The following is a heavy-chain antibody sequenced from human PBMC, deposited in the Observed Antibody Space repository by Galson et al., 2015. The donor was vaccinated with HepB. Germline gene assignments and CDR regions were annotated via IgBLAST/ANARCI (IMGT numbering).Heavy chain of an antibody. D-gene: IGHD3-3*01. CDR2: ISSSSSTI. J-gene: IGHJ4*02. CDR3: ARVGKRITIFGVDNASFDY. V-gene: IGHV3-48*01. CDR1: GFTFSSYS. Sequence: SLRLSCAASGFTFSSYSMNWVRQAPGKGLEWVSYISSSSSTIYYADSVKGRFTISRDNAKNSLYLQMNSLRAEDTAVYYCARVGKRITIFGVDNASFDYWGQGTLVTVSS.